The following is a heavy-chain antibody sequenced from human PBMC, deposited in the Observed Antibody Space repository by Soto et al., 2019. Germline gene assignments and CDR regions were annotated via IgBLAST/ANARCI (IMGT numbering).Heavy chain of an antibody. CDR3: ARGQLWFHY. J-gene: IGHJ4*02. D-gene: IGHD5-18*01. Sequence: SETLSLTCAVYGGSFSGYYWSWIRQPPGKGLEWNGEINHSGSTNYNPSLKSQDTISVDTSKNQFSLKLGSVTAADTAVYYCARGQLWFHYWGQGTLVTVSS. CDR1: GGSFSGYY. V-gene: IGHV4-34*01. CDR2: INHSGST.